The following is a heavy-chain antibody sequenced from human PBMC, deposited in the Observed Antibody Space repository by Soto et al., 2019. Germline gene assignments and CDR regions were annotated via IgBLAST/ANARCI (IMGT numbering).Heavy chain of an antibody. CDR3: AKDDDWNFSYFDY. Sequence: GGSLRLSCAASGFTFSSYAMSWVRQAPGKGLEWVSTISGSGSSTYYTDSVKGRFTISRDDSKNTLYLQMNSLRAEDTAVYYCAKDDDWNFSYFDYWGQGTLVTVS. D-gene: IGHD1-7*01. CDR2: ISGSGSST. J-gene: IGHJ4*02. V-gene: IGHV3-23*01. CDR1: GFTFSSYA.